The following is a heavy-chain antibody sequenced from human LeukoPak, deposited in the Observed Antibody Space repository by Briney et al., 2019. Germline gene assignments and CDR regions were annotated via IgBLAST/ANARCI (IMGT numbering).Heavy chain of an antibody. J-gene: IGHJ3*02. CDR1: GFTFSSYG. Sequence: GGSLRLSCAASGFTFSSYGMHWVRQAPGKGLEWVAFIRYDGSNKYYADSVKGRFTISRDNSKSTLHLQMNSLRAEDTAVYYCAKDFVVVPAAADAFDIWGQGTMVTVSS. CDR3: AKDFVVVPAAADAFDI. D-gene: IGHD2-2*01. CDR2: IRYDGSNK. V-gene: IGHV3-30*02.